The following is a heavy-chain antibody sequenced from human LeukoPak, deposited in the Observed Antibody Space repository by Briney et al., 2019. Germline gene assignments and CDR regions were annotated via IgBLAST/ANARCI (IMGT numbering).Heavy chain of an antibody. D-gene: IGHD2-15*01. J-gene: IGHJ5*02. CDR3: ARVGEGYCSGGSCYSGWFDP. CDR2: IRAYNGNT. CDR1: GYTFTSYG. V-gene: IGHV1-18*01. Sequence: ASVKVSCKASGYTFTSYGISWVRQAPGQGLEWMGWIRAYNGNTNYAQKLQGRVTMTTDTSTSTAYMELRSLRSDDTAVYYCARVGEGYCSGGSCYSGWFDPWGQGTLVTVSS.